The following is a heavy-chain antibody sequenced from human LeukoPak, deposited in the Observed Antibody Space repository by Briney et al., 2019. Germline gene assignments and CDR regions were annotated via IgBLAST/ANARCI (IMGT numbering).Heavy chain of an antibody. CDR2: IYTSGST. V-gene: IGHV4-61*02. J-gene: IGHJ6*03. CDR3: ARDRCSSTSCHMDV. D-gene: IGHD2-2*01. CDR1: GGSISSGTYY. Sequence: PSETLSLTCTVSGGSISSGTYYWSWIRQPAGKGLEWIGRIYTSGSTNYNPSLKSRVTISVDTSKNQFSLKLSSVTAADTAVYYCARDRCSSTSCHMDVWGKGTTVTVSS.